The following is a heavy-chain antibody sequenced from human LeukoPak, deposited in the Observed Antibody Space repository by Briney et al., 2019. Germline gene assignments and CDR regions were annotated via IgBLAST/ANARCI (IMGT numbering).Heavy chain of an antibody. D-gene: IGHD6-19*01. CDR2: ISSSGSTM. CDR1: GFTFSSYE. Sequence: GGSLRLSCAASGFTFSSYEMNWVRQAPGTGLEWISYISSSGSTMYADSVKGRFTISKDKAKNSLYLQMNSLRAEDTGIYYCARHNGWYDYWGQGTLVTVSS. V-gene: IGHV3-48*03. CDR3: ARHNGWYDY. J-gene: IGHJ4*02.